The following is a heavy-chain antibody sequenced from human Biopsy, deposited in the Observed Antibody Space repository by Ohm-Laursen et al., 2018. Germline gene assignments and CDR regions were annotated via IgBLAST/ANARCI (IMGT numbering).Heavy chain of an antibody. Sequence: SLRLSCAAPGFTFSIYGMHWVRQAPGKGLEWVAVIWYDGSNKYYADSVKGRFTISRDDPKNTLYLQMNSLRAEDTAVYYCAREGDDSSGYTPHYFDYWGQGTLVTVSS. D-gene: IGHD3-22*01. CDR1: GFTFSIYG. J-gene: IGHJ4*02. CDR2: IWYDGSNK. CDR3: AREGDDSSGYTPHYFDY. V-gene: IGHV3-33*01.